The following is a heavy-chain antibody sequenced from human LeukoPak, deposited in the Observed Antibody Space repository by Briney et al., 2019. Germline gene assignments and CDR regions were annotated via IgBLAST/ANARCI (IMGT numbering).Heavy chain of an antibody. V-gene: IGHV3-7*04. D-gene: IGHD3-16*01. Sequence: PGGSLRLSGAVSGFTLSRYWMTWVRQTPGKGLEWVANIKQDGSEKYYVDSVKGRFTIARDNAKNSLHLQMSSLRGEDTAVYYCVGGGEYGSLDHWGQGALVIVSS. CDR3: VGGGEYGSLDH. J-gene: IGHJ4*02. CDR2: IKQDGSEK. CDR1: GFTLSRYW.